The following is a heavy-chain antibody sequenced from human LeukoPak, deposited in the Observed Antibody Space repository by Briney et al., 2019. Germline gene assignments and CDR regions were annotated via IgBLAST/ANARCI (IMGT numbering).Heavy chain of an antibody. V-gene: IGHV3-11*05. Sequence: PGGSLRLSCAASGFTFSDYYMSWIRQAPGKGLEWVSYISSSSYTNYADSVKGRFTISRDNAKNSLYLQMNSLRAEDTAVYYCARDWNYYDSSGSRYDAFDIWGQGTMVTVSS. J-gene: IGHJ3*02. CDR2: ISSSSYT. D-gene: IGHD3-22*01. CDR1: GFTFSDYY. CDR3: ARDWNYYDSSGSRYDAFDI.